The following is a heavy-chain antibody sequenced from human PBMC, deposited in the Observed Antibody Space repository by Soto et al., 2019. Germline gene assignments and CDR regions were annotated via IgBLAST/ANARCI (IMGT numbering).Heavy chain of an antibody. CDR1: GYSISSGYY. CDR3: ARGSGSYGH. CDR2: IYHDGST. V-gene: IGHV4-38-2*01. Sequence: SETLSLTCAVSGYSISSGYYWGWIRQPPGKELEWIGSIYHDGSTYYNPSLKSRVTISVDTSKNQFSLKLSSVTAADTAVYYCARGSGSYGHWGQGTLVTSPQ. D-gene: IGHD1-26*01. J-gene: IGHJ4*02.